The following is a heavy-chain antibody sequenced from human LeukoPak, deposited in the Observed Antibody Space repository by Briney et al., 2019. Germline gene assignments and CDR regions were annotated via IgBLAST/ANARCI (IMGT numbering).Heavy chain of an antibody. CDR2: IIPIFGTA. CDR3: ARLDGEYSSSFGDY. J-gene: IGHJ4*02. V-gene: IGHV1-69*05. D-gene: IGHD6-6*01. CDR1: GGTFSSYA. Sequence: GSSVKVSCKASGGTFSSYAISWVRQAPGQGLEWMGGIIPIFGTANYAQKFQGRVTITTDESTSTAYMELSSLRSEDTAVYYCARLDGEYSSSFGDYWGQGTLVTVSS.